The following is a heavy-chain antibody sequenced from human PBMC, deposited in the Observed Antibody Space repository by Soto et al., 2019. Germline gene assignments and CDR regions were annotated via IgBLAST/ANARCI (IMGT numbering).Heavy chain of an antibody. CDR3: AVAMVREILIFESSGMHV. D-gene: IGHD3-10*01. CDR2: IIATFDTP. V-gene: IGHV1-69*01. J-gene: IGHJ6*02. CDR1: GVIFNNYA. Sequence: QVHLVQSGADVKKPGSSVKVSCKTSGVIFNNYAVSWVRQAPGQGLEWMGGIIATFDTPNYALKFQDRVTIIADESTRTVYMALRSLRSNDTAVYYCAVAMVREILIFESSGMHVWGHGTTVIVSS.